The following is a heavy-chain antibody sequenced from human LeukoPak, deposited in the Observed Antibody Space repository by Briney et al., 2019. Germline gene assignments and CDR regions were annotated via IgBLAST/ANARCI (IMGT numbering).Heavy chain of an antibody. CDR3: ARGQMYYDILTGYRGGWFDP. D-gene: IGHD3-9*01. Sequence: SQTLSLTCTVSGGSISSGGYYWSWIRQPPGKGLEWIGYIYYSGSTNYNPSLKSRVTISVDTSKNQFSLKLSSVTAADTVVYYCARGQMYYDILTGYRGGWFDPWGQGTLVTVSS. J-gene: IGHJ5*02. CDR2: IYYSGST. CDR1: GGSISSGGYY. V-gene: IGHV4-61*08.